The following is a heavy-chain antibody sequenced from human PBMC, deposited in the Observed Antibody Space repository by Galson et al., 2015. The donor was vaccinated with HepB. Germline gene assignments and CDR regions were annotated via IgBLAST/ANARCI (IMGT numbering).Heavy chain of an antibody. J-gene: IGHJ4*02. Sequence: LILSCAASGFPFRTYGMHWVRQAPGKGLEWVAVISNDGSDKYYVDSVKGRFTISRDNSKKTLYLQMNSLRAEDTAVYYCAKDEGYCSGGSCYRPDYWGQGTLVTVSS. D-gene: IGHD2-15*01. CDR3: AKDEGYCSGGSCYRPDY. V-gene: IGHV3-30*18. CDR1: GFPFRTYG. CDR2: ISNDGSDK.